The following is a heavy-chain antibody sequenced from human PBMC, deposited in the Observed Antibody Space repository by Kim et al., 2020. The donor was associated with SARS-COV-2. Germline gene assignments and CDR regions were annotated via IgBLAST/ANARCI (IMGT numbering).Heavy chain of an antibody. D-gene: IGHD3-10*01. Sequence: TSYAQKFQGRVTMTRDTSTSTVYMELSSLRSEDTAVYYCAIWFGEFDFDYWGQGTLVTVSS. CDR3: AIWFGEFDFDY. CDR2: T. J-gene: IGHJ4*02. V-gene: IGHV1-46*01.